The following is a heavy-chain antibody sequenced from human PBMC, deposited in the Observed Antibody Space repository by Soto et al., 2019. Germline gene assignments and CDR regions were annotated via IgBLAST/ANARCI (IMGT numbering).Heavy chain of an antibody. J-gene: IGHJ4*02. CDR3: TRQTTVTLFDY. CDR1: GFTFSGSA. CDR2: IRSKANSYAT. V-gene: IGHV3-73*01. D-gene: IGHD4-17*01. Sequence: PGGSLRLSCAASGFTFSGSAMHWVRQASGKGLGWVGRIRSKANSYATAYAASVKGRFTISRDDSKNTAYLQTNSLKTEDTAVYYCTRQTTVTLFDYWGQGTLVTVSS.